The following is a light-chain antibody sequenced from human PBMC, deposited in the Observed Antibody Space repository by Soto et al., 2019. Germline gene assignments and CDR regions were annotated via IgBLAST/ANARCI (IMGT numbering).Light chain of an antibody. J-gene: IGLJ1*01. CDR2: DVT. V-gene: IGLV2-11*01. Sequence: QSALTQPRSVSGSPGQAVTFSCTGTNSDIGAYDYVSWYQQLPGKAPKLIIYDVTKRPSGVPNRFSGSKSGNTASLTISGLQAEDEADYLCSSFAGSYIRVFGSGTKVTVL. CDR1: NSDIGAYDY. CDR3: SSFAGSYIRV.